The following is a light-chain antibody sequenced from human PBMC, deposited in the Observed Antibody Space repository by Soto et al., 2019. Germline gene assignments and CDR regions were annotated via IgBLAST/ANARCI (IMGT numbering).Light chain of an antibody. CDR2: DAS. CDR1: QGISGW. J-gene: IGKJ4*01. CDR3: QQGNSFQLT. V-gene: IGKV1-12*01. Sequence: DIQMTPSPSSVSASVGDSLTITCRASQGISGWLAWYQQKPGKAPNLLIYDASTLRNGVPSRFSGNVSGTYFTLTISNLQPEDFATYYCQQGNSFQLTFGGGTKVEIK.